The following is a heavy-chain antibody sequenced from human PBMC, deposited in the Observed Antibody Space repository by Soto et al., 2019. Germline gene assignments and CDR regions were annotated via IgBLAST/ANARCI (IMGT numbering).Heavy chain of an antibody. Sequence: GALRLSCAASGFTFSSYAMHWVRQAPGKGLEWVAVISYDGSNKYYADSVKGRFTISRDNSKNTLYLQMNSLRAEDTAVYYCARDWLRDVVVTAIRGVDYWGQGTLVTVSS. CDR3: ARDWLRDVVVTAIRGVDY. CDR2: ISYDGSNK. CDR1: GFTFSSYA. V-gene: IGHV3-30-3*01. D-gene: IGHD2-21*02. J-gene: IGHJ4*02.